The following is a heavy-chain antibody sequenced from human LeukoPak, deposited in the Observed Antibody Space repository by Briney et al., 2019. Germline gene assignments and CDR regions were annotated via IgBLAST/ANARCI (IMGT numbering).Heavy chain of an antibody. D-gene: IGHD3-10*01. CDR3: ARDLGEIALDY. Sequence: PGGSLRLSCAASGFTFSSYEMNWVRQAPGKGLEWVSYISSSGSTIYYADSVKGRFTISRDNAKNSLYLQMNSLRAEDTAVYYCARDLGEIALDYWGQGTLVTVSS. CDR2: ISSSGSTI. J-gene: IGHJ4*02. V-gene: IGHV3-48*03. CDR1: GFTFSSYE.